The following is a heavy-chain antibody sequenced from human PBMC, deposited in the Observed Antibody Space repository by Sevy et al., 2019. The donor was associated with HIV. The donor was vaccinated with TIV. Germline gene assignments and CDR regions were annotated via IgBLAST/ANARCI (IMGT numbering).Heavy chain of an antibody. Sequence: GGSLRLSCAASGLDFSIYSMSWVRQAPGKGLEWVSPLSFGCGKINYADSVKGRFTISRDNSKSSVYLQMNNMRVEDTGVHYCAREGCTKPHDYWGQGTLVTVSS. CDR3: AREGCTKPHDY. CDR2: LSFGCGKI. D-gene: IGHD2-8*01. CDR1: GLDFSIYS. V-gene: IGHV3-23*01. J-gene: IGHJ4*02.